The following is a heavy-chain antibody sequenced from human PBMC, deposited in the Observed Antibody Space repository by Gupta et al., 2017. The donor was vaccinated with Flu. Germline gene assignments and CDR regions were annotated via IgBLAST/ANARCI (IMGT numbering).Heavy chain of an antibody. CDR3: ARLGISTVINRPDLNAFDI. D-gene: IGHD3-9*01. V-gene: IGHV4-59*08. CDR1: GGPISRYY. Sequence: QVQLQESGPGLVKPSETLSLTCVVSGGPISRYYWSWVRPAPGKGLEWIGYVYYTGTTKYIPSLQSRVTISVDMSKNHFSLLLTSVTAADTAEYFCARLGISTVINRPDLNAFDIWGQGTKVTVSS. CDR2: VYYTGTT. J-gene: IGHJ3*02.